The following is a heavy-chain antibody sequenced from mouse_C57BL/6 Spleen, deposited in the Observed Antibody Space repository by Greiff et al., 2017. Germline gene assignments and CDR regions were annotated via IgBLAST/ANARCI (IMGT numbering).Heavy chain of an antibody. CDR1: GYTFTSYW. D-gene: IGHD2-3*01. V-gene: IGHV1-52*01. J-gene: IGHJ4*01. Sequence: QVQLQQPGAELVRPGSSVKLSCKASGYTFTSYWMHWVKQRPIQGLEWIGNIDPSDSETHYNQKFKDKATLTVDKSSSTAYMQLSNLTSEDSAVYYCARDYDGYYVGDWGQGTSVTVSS. CDR2: IDPSDSET. CDR3: ARDYDGYYVGD.